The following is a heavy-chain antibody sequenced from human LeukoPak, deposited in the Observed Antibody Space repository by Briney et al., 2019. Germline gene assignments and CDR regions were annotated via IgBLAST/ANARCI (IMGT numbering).Heavy chain of an antibody. CDR3: ARSSVPRVPRYFDY. Sequence: GGSLRLSCAASGFTFSDYYMSWVRQAPGKGLEWVSYISSSGSTIYYADSVKGRFTISRDNAKNSLYLQMNSLRAEDTAVYYCARSSVPRVPRYFDYWGQGTLVTVSS. CDR1: GFTFSDYY. J-gene: IGHJ4*02. CDR2: ISSSGSTI. V-gene: IGHV3-11*01. D-gene: IGHD6-25*01.